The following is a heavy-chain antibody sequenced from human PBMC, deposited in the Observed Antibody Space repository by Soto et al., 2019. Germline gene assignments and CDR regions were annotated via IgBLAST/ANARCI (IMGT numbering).Heavy chain of an antibody. Sequence: QVQLVQSGAEVKSPGASVKVSCKTSGYTLSKYGFSWVRQAPGQGLDWLGWISGYNGKTTFAQKFQGRVTMTTDTSTATAYMEWRSLRSDDTAVYFCARDRYSDFWSGFRFDFWGQGTLVTVSS. CDR2: ISGYNGKT. D-gene: IGHD3-3*01. CDR1: GYTLSKYG. V-gene: IGHV1-18*01. J-gene: IGHJ4*02. CDR3: ARDRYSDFWSGFRFDF.